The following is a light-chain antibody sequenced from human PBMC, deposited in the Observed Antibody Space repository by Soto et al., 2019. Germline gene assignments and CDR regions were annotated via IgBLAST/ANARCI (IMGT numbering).Light chain of an antibody. CDR2: EGN. J-gene: IGLJ3*02. Sequence: QSALTQPASVSGSPGQSITISCTGTSSDVVTYDAVSWYQQQPGKAPKLIIYEGNKRPSGVSNRFSGPRSVNVASLTIPGLQVEDEADYYCCSYVHTNSGVFGGGTELTVL. CDR1: SSDVVTYDA. V-gene: IGLV2-23*01. CDR3: CSYVHTNSGV.